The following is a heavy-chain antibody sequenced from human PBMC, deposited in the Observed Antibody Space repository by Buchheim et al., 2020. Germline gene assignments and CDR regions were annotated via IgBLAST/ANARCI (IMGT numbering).Heavy chain of an antibody. CDR3: ARAGGYYSSTSCYEGKEYFDY. CDR2: ISYDGSNK. CDR1: GFTFSSYA. D-gene: IGHD2-2*01. J-gene: IGHJ4*02. Sequence: QVQLVESGGGVVQPGRSLRLSCAASGFTFSSYAMHWVRQAPGKGLEWVAVISYDGSNKYYADSVKGRFTISRDNSKNTLYLQMNSLRAEDTAVYYCARAGGYYSSTSCYEGKEYFDYWGQGTL. V-gene: IGHV3-30-3*01.